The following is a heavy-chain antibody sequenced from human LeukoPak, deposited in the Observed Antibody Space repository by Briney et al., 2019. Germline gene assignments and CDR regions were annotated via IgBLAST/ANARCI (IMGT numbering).Heavy chain of an antibody. CDR2: IYYSGST. Sequence: SETLSLTCTVSGGSISSYSWSWIRQPPGKGLEWIGYIYYSGSTNYNPSLKSRVTISVDTSKNQFSLKLSSVTAADTAVYYCARHVRGYSYGPDYWGQGTLVTVSS. J-gene: IGHJ4*02. CDR1: GGSISSYS. D-gene: IGHD5-18*01. CDR3: ARHVRGYSYGPDY. V-gene: IGHV4-59*01.